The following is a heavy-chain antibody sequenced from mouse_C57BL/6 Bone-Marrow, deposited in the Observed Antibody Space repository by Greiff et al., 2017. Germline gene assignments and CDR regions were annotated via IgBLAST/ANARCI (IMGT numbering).Heavy chain of an antibody. J-gene: IGHJ1*03. Sequence: VKLQQPGAELVKPGASVKLSCKASGYTFTSYWMQWVKQRPGQGLEWIGEIDPSDSYTNYNQKFKGKATLTVDTSSSTAYMQLSSLTSEDSAVYYCARGIYYYGSRRYFDVWGTGTTVTVSS. D-gene: IGHD1-1*01. CDR2: IDPSDSYT. V-gene: IGHV1-50*01. CDR3: ARGIYYYGSRRYFDV. CDR1: GYTFTSYW.